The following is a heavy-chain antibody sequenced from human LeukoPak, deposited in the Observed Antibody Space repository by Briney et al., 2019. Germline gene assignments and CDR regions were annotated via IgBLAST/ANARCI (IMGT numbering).Heavy chain of an antibody. V-gene: IGHV3-74*01. J-gene: IGHJ1*01. D-gene: IGHD1-26*01. CDR2: INSDGSST. Sequence: GGSLRLSCAASGFTFSIYWMHWVRQAPGKGLVWVSRINSDGSSTSYADSVKGRFTTSRDNAKNTLYLQMNSLRAEDTAVYYCAKKVVVGATSPYSDFQDWGQGTLVTVSS. CDR3: AKKVVVGATSPYSDFQD. CDR1: GFTFSIYW.